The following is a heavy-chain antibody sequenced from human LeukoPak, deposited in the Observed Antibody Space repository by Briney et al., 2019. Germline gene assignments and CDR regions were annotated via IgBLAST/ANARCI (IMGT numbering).Heavy chain of an antibody. CDR2: INPNSGGT. CDR1: GYTFTGYY. Sequence: ASVKVSCKASGYTFTGYYMHWVRQAPGQGLEWMGWINPNSGGTNYAQKFQGRVTMTRDTSISTAYMELSRLRSDDTAVYYCARSDRGYSYGYGWFDPWGQGTLVTVSS. D-gene: IGHD5-18*01. CDR3: ARSDRGYSYGYGWFDP. J-gene: IGHJ5*02. V-gene: IGHV1-2*02.